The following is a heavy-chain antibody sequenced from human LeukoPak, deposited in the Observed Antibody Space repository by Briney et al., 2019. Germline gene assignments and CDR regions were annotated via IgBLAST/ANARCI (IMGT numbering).Heavy chain of an antibody. CDR2: TYYRPKWYN. D-gene: IGHD3-22*01. V-gene: IGHV6-1*01. J-gene: IGHJ4*02. Sequence: SQTLSLTCAISGDSFSSNSAAWNWIRQSPSRGLEWLGRTYYRPKWYNDYAVSVKSRITINPDTSKNQFSLQLNSVTPEDTAVYYCARQDPEYYYDSSGYGFDYWGQGTLVTVSS. CDR1: GDSFSSNSAA. CDR3: ARQDPEYYYDSSGYGFDY.